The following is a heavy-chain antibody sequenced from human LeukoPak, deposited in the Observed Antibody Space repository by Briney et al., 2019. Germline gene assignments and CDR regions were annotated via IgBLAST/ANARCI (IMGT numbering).Heavy chain of an antibody. CDR2: IYYSGST. J-gene: IGHJ4*02. Sequence: SVTLSLTCTVSGGSISSSSYYWGWIRQPPGKGLEWIGSIYYSGSTYYNPSLKSRVTISVDTSKNQFSLKLSSVTAADTAVYYCARHSPHYDFWSGYLTTNFDYWGQGTLVTVSS. CDR3: ARHSPHYDFWSGYLTTNFDY. CDR1: GGSISSSSYY. D-gene: IGHD3-3*01. V-gene: IGHV4-39*01.